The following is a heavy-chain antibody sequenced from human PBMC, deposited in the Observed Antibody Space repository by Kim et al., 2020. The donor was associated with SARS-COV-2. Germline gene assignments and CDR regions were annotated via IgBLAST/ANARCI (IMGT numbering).Heavy chain of an antibody. J-gene: IGHJ4*02. CDR2: IYYSGST. V-gene: IGHV4-39*01. CDR3: ASLIQGSLDY. D-gene: IGHD6-13*01. Sequence: SETLSLTCTVSGGSISSSSYYWGWIRQPPGKGLEWIGSIYYSGSTYYNPSLKSRVTISVDTSKNQFSLKLSSVTAADTAVYYCASLIQGSLDYWGQGTLVTVSS. CDR1: GGSISSSSYY.